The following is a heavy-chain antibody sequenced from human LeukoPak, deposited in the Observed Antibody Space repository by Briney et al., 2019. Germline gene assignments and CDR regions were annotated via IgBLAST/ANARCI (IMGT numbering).Heavy chain of an antibody. Sequence: NPSETLSLTRTVSGGSISSNSYYWGWIRQPPGKGLEWIGTIYYSGSTYYNPSLKSRVTISVDTSKNQFSLKLSSVSAADTAVYYCARLVGSHYYGSGSSPLNWFDPWGQGTLVTVSS. V-gene: IGHV4-39*01. CDR1: GGSISSNSYY. J-gene: IGHJ5*02. CDR3: ARLVGSHYYGSGSSPLNWFDP. CDR2: IYYSGST. D-gene: IGHD3-10*01.